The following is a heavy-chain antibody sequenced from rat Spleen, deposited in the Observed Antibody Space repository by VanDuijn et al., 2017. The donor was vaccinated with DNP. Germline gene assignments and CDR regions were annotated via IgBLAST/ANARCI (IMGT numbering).Heavy chain of an antibody. CDR1: GFTFSDYY. V-gene: IGHV5-22*01. Sequence: EVQLVESGGDLVQPGRSLKLSCEASGFTFSDYYMAWVRQAPTKGLELVTYLSSDGRSPYYGDSVKGRFTISRDNAKSTLYLQMNSLRSEDMATYYCARWYNSGYYFDYWGQGVMVTVSS. J-gene: IGHJ2*01. D-gene: IGHD4-3*01. CDR3: ARWYNSGYYFDY. CDR2: LSSDGRSP.